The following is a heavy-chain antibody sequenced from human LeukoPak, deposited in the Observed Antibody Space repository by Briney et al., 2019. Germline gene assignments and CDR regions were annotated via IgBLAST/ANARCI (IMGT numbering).Heavy chain of an antibody. V-gene: IGHV4-4*07. J-gene: IGHJ6*03. Sequence: PSETLSLTCTVSGGSISSYYWSWIRQPAGKGLEWIGRINTSGSTNYNPSLKSRVTMSVDTSKNQFSLKLSSVTAADTAVYYCARDRGESGWVGDYYMDVWGKGTTVTVSS. CDR1: GGSISSYY. CDR2: INTSGST. D-gene: IGHD6-19*01. CDR3: ARDRGESGWVGDYYMDV.